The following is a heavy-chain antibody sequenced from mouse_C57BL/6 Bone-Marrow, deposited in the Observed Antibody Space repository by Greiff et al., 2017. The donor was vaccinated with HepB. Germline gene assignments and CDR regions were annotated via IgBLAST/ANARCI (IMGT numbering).Heavy chain of an antibody. J-gene: IGHJ4*01. Sequence: QVQLKESGPGLVQPSQSLSITCTVSGFSLTSYGVHWVRQSPGKGLEWLGVIWRGGSTDYNAAFMSRLSITKDNSKSQVFFKMNSLQADDTAIYYCAKSHYGSSPYAMDYWGQGTSVTVSS. CDR2: IWRGGST. V-gene: IGHV2-5*01. D-gene: IGHD1-1*01. CDR1: GFSLTSYG. CDR3: AKSHYGSSPYAMDY.